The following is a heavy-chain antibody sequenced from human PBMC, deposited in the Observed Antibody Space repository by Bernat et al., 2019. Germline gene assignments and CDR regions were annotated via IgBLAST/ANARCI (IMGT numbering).Heavy chain of an antibody. J-gene: IGHJ5*02. Sequence: QVQLQESGSGLVKPSQTLSLTCAVSGGSISSGGYSWSWIRQPPGKGLEWIGYIYHSGSTYYNPSLKSRVTISVDRSKNQFSLKLSSVTAADTAVYYCARDGGDWFDPWGQGTLVTVSS. CDR2: IYHSGST. V-gene: IGHV4-30-2*01. CDR3: ARDGGDWFDP. D-gene: IGHD3-16*01. CDR1: GGSISSGGYS.